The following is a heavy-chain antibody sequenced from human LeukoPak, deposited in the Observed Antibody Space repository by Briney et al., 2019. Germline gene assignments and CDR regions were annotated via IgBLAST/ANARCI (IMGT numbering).Heavy chain of an antibody. J-gene: IGHJ4*02. V-gene: IGHV3-23*01. Sequence: PGGSLRLSCGAYGFTFSTYGMSWVRQAPGKGLEWVSGISGSGGSTYYADSVKGRFTMSRDNSNNTLYLQMNSLRAEDTAVYYCAKGRISPDSWGEGTLVTVS. D-gene: IGHD2-15*01. CDR1: GFTFSTYG. CDR2: ISGSGGST. CDR3: AKGRISPDS.